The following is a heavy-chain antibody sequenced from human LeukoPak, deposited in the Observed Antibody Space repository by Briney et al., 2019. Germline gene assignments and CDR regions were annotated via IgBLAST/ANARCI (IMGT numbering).Heavy chain of an antibody. D-gene: IGHD6-13*01. V-gene: IGHV3-11*01. CDR2: ISSSGSTI. J-gene: IGHJ4*02. Sequence: GGSLRLSCAASGFTFSDYYMSWIRQAPGKGLEWVSYISSSGSTIYYADSVKGRFTISRDNAKNSLYLQMNSLRAEDTAVYYCAREGEYSSSWYSYFDYWGQGTLVTVSS. CDR3: AREGEYSSSWYSYFDY. CDR1: GFTFSDYY.